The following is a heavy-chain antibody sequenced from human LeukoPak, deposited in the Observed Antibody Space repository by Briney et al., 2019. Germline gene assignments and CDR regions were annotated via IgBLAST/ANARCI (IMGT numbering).Heavy chain of an antibody. Sequence: PGGSLRLSCAASRFTFSSYSMNWVRQAPGKGLEWVSSISSSSSYIYYADSVKGRFTISRDNAKNSLYLQMNSLRAEDTAVYYCARALYSSSSFDYWGQGTLVTVSS. J-gene: IGHJ4*02. CDR3: ARALYSSSSFDY. V-gene: IGHV3-21*01. D-gene: IGHD6-6*01. CDR1: RFTFSSYS. CDR2: ISSSSSYI.